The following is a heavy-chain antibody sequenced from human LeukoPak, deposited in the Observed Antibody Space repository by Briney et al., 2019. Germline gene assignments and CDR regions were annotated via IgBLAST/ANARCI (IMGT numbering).Heavy chain of an antibody. J-gene: IGHJ4*02. V-gene: IGHV1-2*02. D-gene: IGHD6-19*01. CDR3: ATSSGWKSNIDY. Sequence: ASVKVSCKASGYTFTGYYMHWVRQAPGQGLEWMGWINPNSGGTNYAQKFQGRVTMTRDTSISTACMELSRLRSDDTAVLYCATSSGWKSNIDYWGQGTLVTVSS. CDR1: GYTFTGYY. CDR2: INPNSGGT.